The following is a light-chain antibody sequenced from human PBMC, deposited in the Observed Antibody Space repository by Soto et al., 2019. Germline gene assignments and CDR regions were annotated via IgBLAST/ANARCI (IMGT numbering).Light chain of an antibody. J-gene: IGLJ1*01. CDR1: SSDVGGDNH. CDR2: EVS. V-gene: IGLV2-14*01. CDR3: SSYTGSFRRD. Sequence: SALTQPASVSGSPGQSITISCRGISSDVGGDNHVSWYQQYPGKAPKLMIYEVSDRPSGVSNRFSGSKSGNTASLTISGLQAEDEADYNCSSYTGSFRRDFGNGTKVTV.